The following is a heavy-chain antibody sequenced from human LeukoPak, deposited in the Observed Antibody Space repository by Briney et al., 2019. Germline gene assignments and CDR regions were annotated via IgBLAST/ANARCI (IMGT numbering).Heavy chain of an antibody. V-gene: IGHV4-61*01. J-gene: IGHJ6*02. CDR3: ARDKYCSSTSCYVGTLDYYYGMDV. CDR1: GGSISSSSYY. Sequence: SETLSLTCTVSGGSISSSSYYWGWIRQPPGKGLEWIGYIYYSGSTNSNPSLKSRVTISVDTSKNQFSLKLSSVTAADTAVYYCARDKYCSSTSCYVGTLDYYYGMDVWGQGTTVTVSS. D-gene: IGHD2-2*01. CDR2: IYYSGST.